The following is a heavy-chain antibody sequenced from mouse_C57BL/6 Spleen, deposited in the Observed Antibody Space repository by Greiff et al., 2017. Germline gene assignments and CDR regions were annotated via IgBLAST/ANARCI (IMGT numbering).Heavy chain of an antibody. V-gene: IGHV3-5*01. CDR1: GISITTGNYR. Sequence: VQLQQSGPGLVKPSQTVFLTCTVTGISITTGNYRWSWIRQFPGNKLEWIGYIYYSGTITYNPSLTSRTTITRDTPKNQFFLEMNSLTAEDTATYYCAREHYGSWYLDVWGTGTTVTVSS. J-gene: IGHJ1*03. CDR2: IYYSGTI. CDR3: AREHYGSWYLDV. D-gene: IGHD1-1*01.